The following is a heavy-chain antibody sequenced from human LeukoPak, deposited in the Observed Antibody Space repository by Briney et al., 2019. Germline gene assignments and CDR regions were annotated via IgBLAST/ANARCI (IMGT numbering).Heavy chain of an antibody. V-gene: IGHV3-74*01. J-gene: IGHJ4*02. CDR1: GFTFSSYW. Sequence: GGSLRLSCAASGFTFSSYWMHWVRQAPGEGLVWVSRLYNDGSETNYADSVRGRFTISRDNARNTLYLQMDSLRAEDTAVYYCARASPYCSSTKCYQKLDYWGQGTLVTVSS. D-gene: IGHD2-2*01. CDR3: ARASPYCSSTKCYQKLDY. CDR2: LYNDGSET.